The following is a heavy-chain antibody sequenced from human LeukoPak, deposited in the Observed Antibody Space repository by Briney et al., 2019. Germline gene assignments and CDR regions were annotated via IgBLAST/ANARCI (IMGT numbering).Heavy chain of an antibody. CDR3: ARDCSSTSCYTLDY. CDR1: GFPFSSYW. V-gene: IGHV3-33*08. J-gene: IGHJ4*02. D-gene: IGHD2-2*02. Sequence: GGSLRLSCAASGFPFSSYWMHWVRQAPGKGLEWVAVIWYDGSNKYYADSVKGRFTISRDNSKNTLYLQMNSLRAEDTAVYYCARDCSSTSCYTLDYWGQGTLVTVSS. CDR2: IWYDGSNK.